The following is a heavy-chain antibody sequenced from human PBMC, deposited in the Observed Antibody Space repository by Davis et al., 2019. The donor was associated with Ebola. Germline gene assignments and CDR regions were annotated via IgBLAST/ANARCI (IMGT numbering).Heavy chain of an antibody. V-gene: IGHV3-21*01. J-gene: IGHJ4*02. CDR1: GFTFSSYS. CDR3: ARDRGNWNDVFFDY. Sequence: GESLKISCAASGFTFSSYSMNWVRQAPGKGLEWVSSISSSSSYIYYADSVKGRFTISRDNAKNSLYLQMNSLRAKDTAVYYCARDRGNWNDVFFDYWGQGTLVTVSS. CDR2: ISSSSSYI. D-gene: IGHD1-1*01.